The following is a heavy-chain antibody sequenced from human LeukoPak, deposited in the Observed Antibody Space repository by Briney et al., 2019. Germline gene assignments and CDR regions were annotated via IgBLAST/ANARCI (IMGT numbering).Heavy chain of an antibody. Sequence: PSETLSLTCTVSGGSISSGDYYWSWIRQPPGKGLEWIGYIYYSGSTYYNPSLKSRVTISVDTSKNQFSLKLSSVTAADTAVYYCARSHPLTFGGVIALIDYWGQGTLVTVSS. J-gene: IGHJ4*02. D-gene: IGHD3-16*02. CDR2: IYYSGST. CDR1: GGSISSGDYY. V-gene: IGHV4-30-4*01. CDR3: ARSHPLTFGGVIALIDY.